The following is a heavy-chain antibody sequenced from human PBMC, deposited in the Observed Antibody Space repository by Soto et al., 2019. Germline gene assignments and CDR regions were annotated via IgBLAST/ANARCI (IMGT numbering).Heavy chain of an antibody. V-gene: IGHV3-23*01. CDR2: ISVSGFST. J-gene: IGHJ4*02. CDR3: AKDLLWLRPGY. CDR1: GFTFNTYA. D-gene: IGHD5-12*01. Sequence: GGSLRPSCAASGFTFNTYAMSLVRPAPGEGLEWGSAISVSGFSTYYADSVKGRFSISSDSSKNTLLLQMNSLRAEDTAVYYCAKDLLWLRPGYWGQGTLVTVSS.